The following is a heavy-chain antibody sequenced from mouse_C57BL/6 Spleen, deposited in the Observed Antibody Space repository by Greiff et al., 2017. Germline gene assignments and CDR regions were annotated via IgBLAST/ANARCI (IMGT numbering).Heavy chain of an antibody. V-gene: IGHV1-66*01. J-gene: IGHJ2*01. CDR3: ARSRGSSYDYFDY. Sequence: QVQLQQSGPELVKPGASVKISCKASGYSFTSYYIHWVKQRPGQGLEWIGWIYPGSGNTKYNEKFKGKATLTADTSSSTACMQLSSLTSEDSAVYYCARSRGSSYDYFDYWGQGTTLTVSS. D-gene: IGHD1-1*01. CDR1: GYSFTSYY. CDR2: IYPGSGNT.